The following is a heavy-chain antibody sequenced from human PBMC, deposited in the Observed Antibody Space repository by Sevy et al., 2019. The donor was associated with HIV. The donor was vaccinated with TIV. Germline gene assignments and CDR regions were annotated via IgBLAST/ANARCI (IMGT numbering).Heavy chain of an antibody. CDR3: AKDLSYTSGPYWFDH. CDR1: GFTFNNYA. D-gene: IGHD6-19*01. CDR2: TSGSGGST. J-gene: IGHJ5*02. V-gene: IGHV3-23*01. Sequence: GGSLRLSCAASGFTFNNYAMSWVRQTPGKGLEWVSGTSGSGGSTYYADSVKGRFTISRDKSKNTQALQMNSLRAEDTAVHYCAKDLSYTSGPYWFDHWGQGTLVTVSS.